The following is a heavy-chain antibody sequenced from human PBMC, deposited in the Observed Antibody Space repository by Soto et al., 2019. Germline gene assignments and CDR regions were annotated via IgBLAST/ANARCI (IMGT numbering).Heavy chain of an antibody. CDR1: GSTFTGYY. J-gene: IGHJ4*02. V-gene: IGHV1-2*04. CDR2: INPNSGGT. Sequence: ASVKVSCQASGSTFTGYYMHWVRQAPGQGLGWMGWINPNSGGTNYAQKFQGWVTMTRDTSISTAYMELSRLRSDDTAVYYCARSNSSSPADYWGQGTLVTVSS. D-gene: IGHD6-6*01. CDR3: ARSNSSSPADY.